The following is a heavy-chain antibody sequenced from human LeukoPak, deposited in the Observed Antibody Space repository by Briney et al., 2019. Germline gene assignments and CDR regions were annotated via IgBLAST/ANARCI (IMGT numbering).Heavy chain of an antibody. Sequence: PSETLSLTCAVYGGSFSGYYWSWIRQPPGKGLEWIGEINHSGSTNYNPSLKSRVTISVDTSKNQFSLKVSSVTAADTAVYYCARAGIVGAHFDYWGQGTLVTVSS. CDR3: ARAGIVGAHFDY. CDR2: INHSGST. J-gene: IGHJ4*02. CDR1: GGSFSGYY. D-gene: IGHD1-26*01. V-gene: IGHV4-34*01.